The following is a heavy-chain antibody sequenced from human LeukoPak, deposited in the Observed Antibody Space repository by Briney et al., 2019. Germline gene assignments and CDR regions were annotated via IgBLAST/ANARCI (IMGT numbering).Heavy chain of an antibody. D-gene: IGHD3-3*01. CDR2: IDWDDDK. CDR3: ARTLVVDFWSGVSGDYFDY. V-gene: IGHV2-70*04. CDR1: GFSLSTSGMR. J-gene: IGHJ4*02. Sequence: GXXLVNPTQTLTLTCTFSGFSLSTSGMRVSWIRQPPGKALEWLALIDWDDDKFYSTSLKTRLTISKDTSKNQVVLTMTNMDPVDTATYYCARTLVVDFWSGVSGDYFDYWGQGTLVTVSS.